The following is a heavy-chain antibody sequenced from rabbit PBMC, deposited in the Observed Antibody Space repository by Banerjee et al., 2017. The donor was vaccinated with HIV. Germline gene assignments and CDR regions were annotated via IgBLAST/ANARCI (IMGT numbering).Heavy chain of an antibody. CDR3: VSDAGYAGYGTGSAFDP. D-gene: IGHD7-1*01. J-gene: IGHJ2*01. Sequence: QEQLVESGGGLVQPGGSLKLSCKASGFDLSSYGVSWVRQAPGKGLEWIGYIDPVFGSTYYASWVNGRFTISSHNAQNTLYLQLNSLTAADTATYFCVSDAGYAGYGTGSAFDPWGQGTLVTVS. CDR2: IDPVFGST. V-gene: IGHV1S47*01. CDR1: GFDLSSYG.